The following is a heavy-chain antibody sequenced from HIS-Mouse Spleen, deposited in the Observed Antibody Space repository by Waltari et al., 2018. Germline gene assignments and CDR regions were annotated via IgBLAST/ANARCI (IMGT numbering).Heavy chain of an antibody. V-gene: IGHV3-30*04. CDR1: GFTFSSYA. J-gene: IGHJ4*02. D-gene: IGHD6-13*01. CDR3: ARDSYSSSWYFDY. CDR2: ITYDGIKK. Sequence: QVQLVESGGGVVQPGRSLRLSCAASGFTFSSYAMPWVRQAPGKGRELVAVITYDGIKKYYGDSVKGRVTSSRDNSKNTLYLQMNSLRAEDTAVYYCARDSYSSSWYFDYWGQGTLVTVSS.